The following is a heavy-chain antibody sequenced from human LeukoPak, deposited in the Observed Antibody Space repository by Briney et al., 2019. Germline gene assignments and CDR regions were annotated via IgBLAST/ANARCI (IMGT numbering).Heavy chain of an antibody. CDR2: IIPILGIA. CDR1: GGTFSSYA. D-gene: IGHD3-22*01. V-gene: IGHV1-69*04. J-gene: IGHJ4*02. CDR3: ASGPYYYDSGVFDY. Sequence: SVKVSCKASGGTFSSYAISWVRQAPGQGLEWMGRIIPILGIANYAQKFQGRVTITADKSTSTAYMELSSRRSEDTAVYYCASGPYYYDSGVFDYWGQGTLVTVSS.